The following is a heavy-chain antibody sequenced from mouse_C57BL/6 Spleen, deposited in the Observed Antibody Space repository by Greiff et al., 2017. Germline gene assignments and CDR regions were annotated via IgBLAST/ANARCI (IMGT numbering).Heavy chain of an antibody. D-gene: IGHD2-5*01. CDR3: ASPLYYSNFMDY. Sequence: VMLVESGPGLVAPSQSLSITCTVSGFSLTSYGVHWVRQSPGKGLEWLGVIWSGGSTDYNAAFISRLSISKDNSKSQVFFKMNSLQADDTAIYYCASPLYYSNFMDYWGQGTSVTVSS. J-gene: IGHJ4*01. V-gene: IGHV2-2*01. CDR2: IWSGGST. CDR1: GFSLTSYG.